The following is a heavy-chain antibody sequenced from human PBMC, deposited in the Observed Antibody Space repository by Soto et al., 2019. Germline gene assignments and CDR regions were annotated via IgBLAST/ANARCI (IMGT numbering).Heavy chain of an antibody. CDR2: ISGSGVST. Sequence: EVQLLESGGGLVQPGGSLRLSYAASGFTFSSYAMSWVRQAPGKGLEWVSAISGSGVSTYYADSVKGRFTISRDNSKNTLYLQMNSLRAEDTAVYYCAKEHHYSSSWSEFDYWGQGTLVTVSS. CDR1: GFTFSSYA. J-gene: IGHJ4*02. V-gene: IGHV3-23*01. CDR3: AKEHHYSSSWSEFDY. D-gene: IGHD6-13*01.